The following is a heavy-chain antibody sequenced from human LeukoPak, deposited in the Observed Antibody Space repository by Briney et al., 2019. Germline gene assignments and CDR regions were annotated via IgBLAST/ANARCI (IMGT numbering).Heavy chain of an antibody. CDR2: IKQDGSEK. CDR1: GFTFSSYW. J-gene: IGHJ4*02. V-gene: IGHV3-7*01. CDR3: ARESDVIRYCSSTSCPGDHFDY. Sequence: PGGSLRLSCAASGFTFSSYWMSWVRQAPGKGLEWVANIKQDGSEKYYVDSVKGRFTISRDNAKNSLYLQMNSLRAEDTAVYYCARESDVIRYCSSTSCPGDHFDYWGQGTLVTVSS. D-gene: IGHD2-2*01.